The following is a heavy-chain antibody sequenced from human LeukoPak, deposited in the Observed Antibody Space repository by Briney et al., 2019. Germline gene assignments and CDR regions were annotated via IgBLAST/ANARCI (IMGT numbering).Heavy chain of an antibody. Sequence: SETLSLTCTVSGGSISSYYWSWIRRPAGKGLEWIGRIYTSGSINYNPSLKSRVTMSVDTSKNQFSLKLSSVTAADTAVYYCARHKYSSSPFDYWGQGTLVTVSS. V-gene: IGHV4-4*07. D-gene: IGHD6-6*01. CDR1: GGSISSYY. CDR3: ARHKYSSSPFDY. J-gene: IGHJ4*02. CDR2: IYTSGSI.